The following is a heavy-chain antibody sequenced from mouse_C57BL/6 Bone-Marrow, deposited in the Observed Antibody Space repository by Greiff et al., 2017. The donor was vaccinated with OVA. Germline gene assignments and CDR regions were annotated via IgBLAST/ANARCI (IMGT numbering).Heavy chain of an antibody. CDR3: ARLGLRAGYFDV. CDR1: GFTFSDYY. Sequence: EVKLMESGGGLVQPGGSLKLSCAASGFTFSDYYMYWVRQTPEKRLEWVAYISNGGGSTYYPDTVKGRFTISRDNAKNTLYLQMSRLKSEDTAMYYCARLGLRAGYFDVWGTGTTVTVSS. V-gene: IGHV5-12*01. J-gene: IGHJ1*03. CDR2: ISNGGGST. D-gene: IGHD1-1*01.